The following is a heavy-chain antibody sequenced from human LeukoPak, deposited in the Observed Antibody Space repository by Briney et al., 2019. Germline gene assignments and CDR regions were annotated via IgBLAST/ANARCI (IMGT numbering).Heavy chain of an antibody. D-gene: IGHD1-7*01. CDR3: ARSSRELGGYAPWEVMPPFDY. V-gene: IGHV3-49*03. CDR1: GFTFGDFA. Sequence: GGSLRLSCTASGFTFGDFAMSWFRQAPGKGLEWVGFIRSEAYGGTTEYAASVKGRFTISRDNAKNSLYLQMNSLRAEDTAVYYCARSSRELGGYAPWEVMPPFDYWGQGTLVTVSS. CDR2: IRSEAYGGTT. J-gene: IGHJ4*02.